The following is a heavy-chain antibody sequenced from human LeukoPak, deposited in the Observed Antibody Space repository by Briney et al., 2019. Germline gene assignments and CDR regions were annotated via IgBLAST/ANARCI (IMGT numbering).Heavy chain of an antibody. Sequence: GASVKVSCKASGYTFTGYYMHWVRQAPGQGLEWMGWINPNSGGTNYAQKFQGRVTMTRDTSISTAYMELSRLRSDDTAVYYCARDSGVLLWFGKLHWGQGTLVTVSS. CDR2: INPNSGGT. CDR3: ARDSGVLLWFGKLH. J-gene: IGHJ4*02. CDR1: GYTFTGYY. D-gene: IGHD3-10*01. V-gene: IGHV1-2*02.